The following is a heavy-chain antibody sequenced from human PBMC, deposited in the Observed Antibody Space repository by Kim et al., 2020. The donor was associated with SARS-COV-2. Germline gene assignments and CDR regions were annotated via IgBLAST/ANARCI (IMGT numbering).Heavy chain of an antibody. CDR3: ARGGQVQLWWGTFGYYFDY. Sequence: ASVKVSCKASGYTFTSYAMHWVRQAPGQRLEWMGWINAGNGNTKYSQKFQGRVTITRDTSASTAYMELSSLRSEDTAVYYCARGGQVQLWWGTFGYYFDYWGQGTLVTVSS. CDR2: INAGNGNT. V-gene: IGHV1-3*01. J-gene: IGHJ4*02. CDR1: GYTFTSYA. D-gene: IGHD5-18*01.